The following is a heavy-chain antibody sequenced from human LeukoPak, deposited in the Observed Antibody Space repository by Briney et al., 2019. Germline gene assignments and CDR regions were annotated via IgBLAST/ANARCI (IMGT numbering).Heavy chain of an antibody. CDR3: AREEDGYNPDAFDI. J-gene: IGHJ3*02. Sequence: SETLSLTCTVSGGSISSSSYYWGWIRQPPGKGLEWIGSIYYSGSTYYNPSLKSRVTISVDTSKNQSSLKLSSVTAADTAVYYCAREEDGYNPDAFDIWGQGTMVTVSS. D-gene: IGHD5-24*01. CDR2: IYYSGST. V-gene: IGHV4-39*02. CDR1: GGSISSSSYY.